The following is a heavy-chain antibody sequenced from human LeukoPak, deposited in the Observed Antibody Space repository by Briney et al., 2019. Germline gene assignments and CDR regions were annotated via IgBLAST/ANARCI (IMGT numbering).Heavy chain of an antibody. V-gene: IGHV4-39*01. Sequence: SETLSLTCTVSGGSISSSSYYWGWIRQPPGKRLEWIGSIYYSGSTYYNPPLKSRVTISVDTSKNQFSLKLSSVTAADTAVYYCALKPPYYDSSGSTDYWGQGTLVTVSS. D-gene: IGHD3-22*01. CDR3: ALKPPYYDSSGSTDY. J-gene: IGHJ4*02. CDR1: GGSISSSSYY. CDR2: IYYSGST.